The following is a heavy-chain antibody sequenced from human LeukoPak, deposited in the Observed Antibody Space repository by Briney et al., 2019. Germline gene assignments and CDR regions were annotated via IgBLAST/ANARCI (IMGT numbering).Heavy chain of an antibody. J-gene: IGHJ6*03. D-gene: IGHD3-10*01. Sequence: SETLSLTCTVSGGSISSYYWSWIRQPAGKGLEWIGRIYTSGSTNYNPSLKSRVTMSVDTSKNQFSLKLSSVTAADTAVYYCARDRGVTMVRGVIINYYYMDVWGKGTTVTISS. V-gene: IGHV4-4*07. CDR3: ARDRGVTMVRGVIINYYYMDV. CDR2: IYTSGST. CDR1: GGSISSYY.